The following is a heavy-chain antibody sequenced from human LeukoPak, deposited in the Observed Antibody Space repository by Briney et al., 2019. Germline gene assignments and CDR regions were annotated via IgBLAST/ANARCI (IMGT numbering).Heavy chain of an antibody. D-gene: IGHD3-9*01. J-gene: IGHJ4*02. Sequence: PSETLSLTCAVSGYSISSGYYWGWIRQPPGKGLEWIGSIYHSGSTYYNPSLKSQVTISVDTSKNQFSLKLSSVAAADTAVYYCARDYDILTGYSHYFDYWGQGTLVTVSS. CDR2: IYHSGST. CDR1: GYSISSGYY. V-gene: IGHV4-38-2*02. CDR3: ARDYDILTGYSHYFDY.